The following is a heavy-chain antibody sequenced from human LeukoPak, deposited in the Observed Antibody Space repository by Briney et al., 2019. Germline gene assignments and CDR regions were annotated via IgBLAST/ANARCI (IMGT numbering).Heavy chain of an antibody. D-gene: IGHD3-22*01. Sequence: PGGSLRLSCAASGFTFSSYWMSWVRQAPGKGLEWVANIKQDGSEKYYVDSVKGRFTISRDNAKNSLYLQMNSLRAEGTAVYYCASSSIYYYDSSGYSFDIWGQGTMVTVSS. CDR1: GFTFSSYW. CDR2: IKQDGSEK. CDR3: ASSSIYYYDSSGYSFDI. J-gene: IGHJ3*02. V-gene: IGHV3-7*01.